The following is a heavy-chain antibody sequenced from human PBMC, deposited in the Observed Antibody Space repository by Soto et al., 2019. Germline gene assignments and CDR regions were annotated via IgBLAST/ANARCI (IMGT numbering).Heavy chain of an antibody. J-gene: IGHJ3*02. CDR1: GGSISSYY. CDR2: IYYSGST. V-gene: IGHV4-59*08. D-gene: IGHD6-6*01. CDR3: ARPGPYSSSSSGAFDI. Sequence: SETLSLTCTVSGGSISSYYWSWIRQPPGKGLEWIGYIYYSGSTNYNPSLKSRVTISVDTSKNQFSLKLSSVTAADTAVYYCARPGPYSSSSSGAFDIWGQGTMVTVSS.